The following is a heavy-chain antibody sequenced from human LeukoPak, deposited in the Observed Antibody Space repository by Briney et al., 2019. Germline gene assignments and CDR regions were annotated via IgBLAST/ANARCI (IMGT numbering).Heavy chain of an antibody. J-gene: IGHJ4*02. D-gene: IGHD3-10*01. CDR1: GGSISSGSYD. CDR2: IYTSGTS. Sequence: PSETLSLTCTVSGGSISSGSYDWYWIRQPAGKGLEWIGHIYTSGTSNYNPSLRSRVTISVHTSKNQFSLKLTSVTAADTAVYYCTKGRGIWGQGTLVTVSS. CDR3: TKGRGI. V-gene: IGHV4-61*09.